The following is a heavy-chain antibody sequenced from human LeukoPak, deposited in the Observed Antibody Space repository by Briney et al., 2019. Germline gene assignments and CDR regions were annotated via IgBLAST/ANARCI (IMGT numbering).Heavy chain of an antibody. V-gene: IGHV3-33*01. D-gene: IGHD6-13*01. CDR3: ARGLAQAGILGVFDY. CDR2: IWNDGSKE. J-gene: IGHJ4*02. CDR1: GFTFSTYG. Sequence: GGSLRLSCAASGFTFSTYGIHWVRQAPGKGLEWVALIWNDGSKEYYADSVKGRFTISRDNSRNTVDLQMNSLRAEDTAVYYCARGLAQAGILGVFDYWGQGALVTVSS.